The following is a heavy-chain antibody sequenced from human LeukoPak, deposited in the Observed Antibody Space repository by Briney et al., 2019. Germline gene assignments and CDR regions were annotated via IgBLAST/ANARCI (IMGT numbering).Heavy chain of an antibody. D-gene: IGHD4-23*01. CDR3: AREDGGNFDH. J-gene: IGHJ4*02. CDR1: GGSISSGGYY. V-gene: IGHV4-31*03. CDR2: IYYSGST. Sequence: SETLSLTCTVSGGSISSGGYYWSWIRQHPGKGLEWIGYIYYSGSTSYNPSLKSRVTISVDTSKNQFSLKLSSVTAADTAVYYCAREDGGNFDHWGQGTLVTVSS.